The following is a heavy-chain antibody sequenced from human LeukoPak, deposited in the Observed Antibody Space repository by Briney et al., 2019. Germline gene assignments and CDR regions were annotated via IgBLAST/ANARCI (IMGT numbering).Heavy chain of an antibody. CDR3: ARDVSSSWSPFDY. Sequence: GGSLTLSCAASGFTFSSYWMSWVRQAPGKGLEWVANIKQDGSEKYYVDSVKSRFTISRDNAKNSLYLQMNSLRAEDTAVYYCARDVSSSWSPFDYWGQGTLVTVSS. CDR1: GFTFSSYW. CDR2: IKQDGSEK. J-gene: IGHJ4*02. D-gene: IGHD6-13*01. V-gene: IGHV3-7*01.